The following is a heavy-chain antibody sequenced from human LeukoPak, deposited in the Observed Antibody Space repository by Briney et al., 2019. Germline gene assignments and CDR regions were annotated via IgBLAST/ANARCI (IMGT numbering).Heavy chain of an antibody. Sequence: PGGSLRLSCAASGFTFSSYSMNWVRQAPGKGLEWVSGISWNSGSIGYADSVKGRFTISRDNAKNSLYLQMNSLRAEDTALYYCAKDISSWPKNPFDYWGQGTLVTVSS. J-gene: IGHJ4*02. CDR3: AKDISSWPKNPFDY. V-gene: IGHV3-9*01. CDR2: ISWNSGSI. CDR1: GFTFSSYS. D-gene: IGHD6-13*01.